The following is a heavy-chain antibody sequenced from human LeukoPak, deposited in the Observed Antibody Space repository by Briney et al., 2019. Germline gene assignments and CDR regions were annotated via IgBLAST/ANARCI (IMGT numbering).Heavy chain of an antibody. CDR1: GGSISSYY. CDR3: ARSRYYYYYYMDV. D-gene: IGHD1-14*01. Sequence: SSETLSLTCTVTGGSISSYYWSWIRQPPGKGLEWIGYIYYSGSTNYNPSLKSRVTISVDTSKNQFSLKLSSVTAADTAVYYCARSRYYYYYYMDVWGKGTTVTVSS. J-gene: IGHJ6*03. CDR2: IYYSGST. V-gene: IGHV4-59*01.